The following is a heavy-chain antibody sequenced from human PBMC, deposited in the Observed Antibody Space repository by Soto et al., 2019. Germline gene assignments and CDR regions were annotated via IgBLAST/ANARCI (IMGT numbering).Heavy chain of an antibody. D-gene: IGHD3-16*02. J-gene: IGHJ4*02. CDR1: GGSISSGYYY. CDR3: ARIQDYVWGSYPYDV. Sequence: ETLSLTCSVSGGSISSGYYYWSWIRQPPGRALEWLAHIFSNDEKSYSTSLYNRLTISKDTSKSQVVLTMTNMGPVDTATYFCARIQDYVWGSYPYDVWGQGSLVTVS. CDR2: IFSNDEK. V-gene: IGHV2-26*01.